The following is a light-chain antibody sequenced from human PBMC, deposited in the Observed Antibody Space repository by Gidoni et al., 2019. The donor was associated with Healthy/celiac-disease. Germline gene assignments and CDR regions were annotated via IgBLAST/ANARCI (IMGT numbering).Light chain of an antibody. CDR2: CAS. CDR1: QSVSSSY. J-gene: IGKJ1*01. V-gene: IGKV3-20*01. CDR3: QQYGSSPVT. Sequence: EIVLPQSPGTLSLSPGERATLSCRASQSVSSSYLAWYQQKPGQAPRLLIYCASSRATGIPDRFSGSGSGTDFTLTISSLEPEDFAVYYCQQYGSSPVTFGQXTKVEIK.